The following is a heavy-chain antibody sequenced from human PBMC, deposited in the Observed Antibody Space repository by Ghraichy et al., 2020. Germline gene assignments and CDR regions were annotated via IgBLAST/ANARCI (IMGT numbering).Heavy chain of an antibody. CDR3: AKDRDYDYVWGSYRQNYFDY. D-gene: IGHD3-16*02. CDR1: GFTFSSYA. J-gene: IGHJ4*02. CDR2: ISGSGGST. Sequence: LTCAASGFTFSSYAMSWVRQAPGKGLEWVSAISGSGGSTYYADSVKGRLTISRDNSKNTLYLQMNSLRAEDTAVYYCAKDRDYDYVWGSYRQNYFDYWGQGTLVTVSS. V-gene: IGHV3-23*01.